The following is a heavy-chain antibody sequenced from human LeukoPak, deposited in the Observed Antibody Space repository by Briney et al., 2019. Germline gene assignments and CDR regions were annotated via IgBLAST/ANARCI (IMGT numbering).Heavy chain of an antibody. Sequence: ASVKVSCKASGYSFISYDINWVRQVTGQGLEWMGWMNPNSGDTGYAQNFQGRVTMTRDTSISTAYMELSSLRSEDTAVYYCARFLGVWFGESDGFDLWGQGTMVTASS. CDR2: MNPNSGDT. D-gene: IGHD3-10*01. CDR3: ARFLGVWFGESDGFDL. CDR1: GYSFISYD. V-gene: IGHV1-8*01. J-gene: IGHJ3*01.